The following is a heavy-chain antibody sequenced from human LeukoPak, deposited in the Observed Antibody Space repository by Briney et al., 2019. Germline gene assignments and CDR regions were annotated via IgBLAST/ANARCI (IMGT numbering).Heavy chain of an antibody. CDR3: AKRGVVIRVIPVPFHKEAHYFDY. J-gene: IGHJ4*02. D-gene: IGHD3-22*01. Sequence: GGSQTLSCAVSGITLSNYGMNWVRQAPGKGLEWVAGMTDSGGSTKYADSVKGRFTISRDNPKNTLYLQLNSLRAEDTAVYFCAKRGVVIRVIPVPFHKEAHYFDYWGQGALVTVSS. CDR2: MTDSGGST. CDR1: GITLSNYG. V-gene: IGHV3-23*01.